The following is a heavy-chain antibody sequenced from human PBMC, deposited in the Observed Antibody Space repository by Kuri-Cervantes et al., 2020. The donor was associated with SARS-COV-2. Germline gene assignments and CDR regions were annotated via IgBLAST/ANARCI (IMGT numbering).Heavy chain of an antibody. CDR1: GYTFTSYG. CDR3: ARSYSSSRELDY. V-gene: IGHV1-18*01. Sequence: ASVKVSCKASGYTFTSYGISWVRQAPGQGLEWMGWISAYNGNTNYAQKFQGRVTMTTDTSTSTAYMELRSLRSDDTVVYYCARSYSSSRELDYWGQGTLVTVSS. CDR2: ISAYNGNT. J-gene: IGHJ4*02. D-gene: IGHD6-13*01.